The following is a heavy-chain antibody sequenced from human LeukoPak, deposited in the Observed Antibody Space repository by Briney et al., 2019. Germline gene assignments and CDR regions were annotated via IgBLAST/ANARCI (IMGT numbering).Heavy chain of an antibody. V-gene: IGHV3-21*01. Sequence: GGSLRLSCAASGFTFSSYAMSWVRQAPGKGLEWVSSISSSSSYIYYADSVKGRFTISRDNAKNSLYLQMNSLRAEDTAVYYCASNYRYDAFDIWGQGTMVTVSS. CDR3: ASNYRYDAFDI. J-gene: IGHJ3*02. D-gene: IGHD4-11*01. CDR2: ISSSSSYI. CDR1: GFTFSSYA.